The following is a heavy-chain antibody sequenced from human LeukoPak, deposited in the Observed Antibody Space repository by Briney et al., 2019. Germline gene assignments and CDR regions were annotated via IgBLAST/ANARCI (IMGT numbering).Heavy chain of an antibody. J-gene: IGHJ4*02. CDR1: GYTFTDYY. CDR2: INPKTGAT. V-gene: IGHV1-2*02. D-gene: IGHD2/OR15-2a*01. Sequence: ASVKVSCKSSGYTFTDYYMHWVRQAPGQGLEWMGWINPKTGATNYAQKFQGRVTMTRDTSISTIRTAYMELSRLRSDDTAVYYCARVSGLGYFDYGGQGTLVTVSA. CDR3: ARVSGLGYFDY.